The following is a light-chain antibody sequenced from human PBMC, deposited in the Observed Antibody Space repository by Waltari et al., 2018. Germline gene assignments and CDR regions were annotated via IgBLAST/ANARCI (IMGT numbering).Light chain of an antibody. J-gene: IGKJ1*01. CDR3: QQHDNSPGT. V-gene: IGKV1-33*01. Sequence: DIHMTQSPSSLSASVADIVTITCRTSQGISNWLAWYQQKPGKAPKLLIYRASNSETAVPSRFSGSGSGTDFTFTIRSRQTEDIATYYCQQHDNSPGTFGQGTKVEIK. CDR2: RAS. CDR1: QGISNW.